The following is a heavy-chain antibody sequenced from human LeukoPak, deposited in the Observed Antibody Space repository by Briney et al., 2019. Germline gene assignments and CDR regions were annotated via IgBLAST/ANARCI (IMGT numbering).Heavy chain of an antibody. D-gene: IGHD3-10*01. CDR1: GGSISPYY. CDR3: ARDRGSLGAFDF. V-gene: IGHV4-59*01. J-gene: IGHJ3*01. CDR2: IHYSGST. Sequence: SETLSLTCTVSGGSISPYYWSWIRQPPGKGLEWIGFIHYSGSTNYNPSLKSRVTISVDTSKNQFSLRLSSVTPADTAVYFCARDRGSLGAFDFWGQGTMVTVPS.